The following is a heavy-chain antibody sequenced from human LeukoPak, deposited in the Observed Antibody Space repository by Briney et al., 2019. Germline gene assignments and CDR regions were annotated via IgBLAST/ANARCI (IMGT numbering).Heavy chain of an antibody. D-gene: IGHD6-19*01. CDR1: GFTFGDYL. CDR3: SGGSGWLSVY. Sequence: GGSLRLSCTASGFTFGDYLMSWFRQAPGEGLEWIGFISGGTTEYAASVKGRFTISRDDSTSIAYLQMNSLTTEDTAVYYCSGGSGWLSVYWGQGTLVTVSS. J-gene: IGHJ4*02. CDR2: ISGGTT. V-gene: IGHV3-49*03.